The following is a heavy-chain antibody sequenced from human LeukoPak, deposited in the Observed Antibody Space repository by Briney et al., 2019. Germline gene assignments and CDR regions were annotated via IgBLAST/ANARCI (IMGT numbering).Heavy chain of an antibody. Sequence: PSETLSLTCTVSGGSISSYYWSWIRQPPGKGLEWIGYIYYSGSTNYNPSPKSRVTISVDTSKNQFSLKLSSVTAADTAVYYCARADCSGGSCYEGDNWFDPWGQGTLVTVSS. CDR3: ARADCSGGSCYEGDNWFDP. J-gene: IGHJ5*02. CDR1: GGSISSYY. D-gene: IGHD2-15*01. CDR2: IYYSGST. V-gene: IGHV4-59*01.